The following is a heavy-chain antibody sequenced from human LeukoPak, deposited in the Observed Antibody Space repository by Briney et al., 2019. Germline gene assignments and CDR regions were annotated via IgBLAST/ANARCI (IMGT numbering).Heavy chain of an antibody. Sequence: SKTLSLTCAVDADSFRDYYWSWIRQPPGKALEWIGEINHSGSTNYNPSLKSRVTISVDTSVRHFLMSLSPVTAADTAVYYCARERASNNYYNWFDPWGPGTQVTVSS. CDR1: ADSFRDYY. CDR2: INHSGST. V-gene: IGHV4-34*01. D-gene: IGHD1-1*01. J-gene: IGHJ5*02. CDR3: ARERASNNYYNWFDP.